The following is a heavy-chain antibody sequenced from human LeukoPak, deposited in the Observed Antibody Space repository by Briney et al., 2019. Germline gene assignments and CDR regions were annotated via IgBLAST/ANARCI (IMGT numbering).Heavy chain of an antibody. CDR2: INHSGST. D-gene: IGHD3-10*01. J-gene: IGHJ4*02. V-gene: IGHV4-39*07. CDR1: GGSISSGGYY. Sequence: SETLSLTCTVSGGSISSGGYYWSWIRQPPGKGLEWIGEINHSGSTNYNPSLKSRVTISVDTSKNQFSLKLSSVTAADTAVYYCARGSSGYWGQGTLVTVSS. CDR3: ARGSSGY.